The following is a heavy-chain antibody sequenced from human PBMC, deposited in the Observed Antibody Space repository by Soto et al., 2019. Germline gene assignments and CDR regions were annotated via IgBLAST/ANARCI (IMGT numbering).Heavy chain of an antibody. CDR1: GYTFSRYG. CDR2: ISGYNGDT. V-gene: IGHV1-18*01. Sequence: QGQLVQSGPEVKKPWASVKVSCKTSGYTFSRYGISWVRQAPGQGLEWMGWISGYNGDTNYAQKVQGRVTMTIDTSTYTAYMELRSLTSDDTAIYYCAKNGQPPYYYYGMDVWGQGTTVTVSS. J-gene: IGHJ6*02. D-gene: IGHD2-8*01. CDR3: AKNGQPPYYYYGMDV.